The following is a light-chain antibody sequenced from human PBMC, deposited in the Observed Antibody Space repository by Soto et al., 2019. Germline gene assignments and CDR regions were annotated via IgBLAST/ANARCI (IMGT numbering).Light chain of an antibody. CDR2: GAS. Sequence: EIVLTQSPGTLSLSPGERATLSCRVSQSVSSSYLAWYQQKPGQAPRLLIYGASSRATGIPDRFSGSVSGTGFTLTISRLEPEDFAVYYCQQYGSSPPWTFGQGTKVEIK. CDR3: QQYGSSPPWT. V-gene: IGKV3-20*01. CDR1: QSVSSSY. J-gene: IGKJ1*01.